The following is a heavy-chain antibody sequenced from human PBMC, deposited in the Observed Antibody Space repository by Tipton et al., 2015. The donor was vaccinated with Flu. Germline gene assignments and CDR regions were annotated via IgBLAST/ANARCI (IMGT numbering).Heavy chain of an antibody. V-gene: IGHV4-31*03. D-gene: IGHD4-11*01. CDR3: ARRDYSNYVSEPKHWFDP. CDR1: GGSISSGGEY. CDR2: IYYSGST. J-gene: IGHJ5*02. Sequence: TLSLTCSVSGGSISSGGEYWTWIRQHPGKGLEWIGSIYYSGSTYYQPSLQSRVTLSVDTSKNQFYLKLTSVTAADTAVYYCARRDYSNYVSEPKHWFDPWGQGTLVTVSS.